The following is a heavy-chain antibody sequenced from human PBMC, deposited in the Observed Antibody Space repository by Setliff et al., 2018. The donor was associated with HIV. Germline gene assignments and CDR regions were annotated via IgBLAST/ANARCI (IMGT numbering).Heavy chain of an antibody. V-gene: IGHV3-74*01. Sequence: GGSLRLSCVASGFTFSNYAMHWVRQVPGMGLVWVSRVNSDGSSKTYADSVKDRFTISRDNAKNTLYLQMNSLRAEDTGVYYCHSGYDTEEQSYFDYWGQGTLVTVSS. J-gene: IGHJ4*02. CDR1: GFTFSNYA. CDR3: HSGYDTEEQSYFDY. D-gene: IGHD5-12*01. CDR2: VNSDGSSK.